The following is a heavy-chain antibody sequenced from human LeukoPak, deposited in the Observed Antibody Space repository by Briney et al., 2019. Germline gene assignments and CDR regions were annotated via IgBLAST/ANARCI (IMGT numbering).Heavy chain of an antibody. CDR3: ARYVVYGSGKYYFDY. CDR2: IHYSGST. CDR1: GGSISSSSYY. D-gene: IGHD3-10*01. Sequence: SETLSLTCTVSGGSISSSSYYWGWIRQPPGKGLEWIGSIHYSGSTYYNPSLKSRVTISVDTSENQFSLKLSSVTAADTAVYYCARYVVYGSGKYYFDYWGQGTLVTVSS. V-gene: IGHV4-39*01. J-gene: IGHJ4*02.